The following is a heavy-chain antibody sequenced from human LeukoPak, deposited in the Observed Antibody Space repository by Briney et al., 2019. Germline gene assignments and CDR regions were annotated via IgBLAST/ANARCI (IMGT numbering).Heavy chain of an antibody. CDR2: VYYSGST. D-gene: IGHD2-15*01. J-gene: IGHJ6*02. CDR3: ARHRPGWYYYSGMDV. CDR1: GGSIGSSNYY. Sequence: TSETLSLTCTVSGGSIGSSNYYWGWIRQPPGKGLEWIGSVYYSGSTYYNPSLKSRVTISVDTSKNQFSLKLSSVTAADTAVYYCARHRPGWYYYSGMDVWGQGTTVTVPS. V-gene: IGHV4-39*01.